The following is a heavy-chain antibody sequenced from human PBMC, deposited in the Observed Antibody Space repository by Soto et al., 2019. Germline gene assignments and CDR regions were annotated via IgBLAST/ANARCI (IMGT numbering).Heavy chain of an antibody. V-gene: IGHV4-34*01. Sequence: SETLSLTCAVYGGSFSCYYWSWIRQPPGKGLEWIGEINDSGSTNYNPSLKSRVTMSVDTSKNQFSLNLNSVTAADTAVYYCAGGKTYCTGGSCSGHFDSWGQGTLVTVSS. J-gene: IGHJ4*01. CDR1: GGSFSCYY. D-gene: IGHD2-15*01. CDR3: AGGKTYCTGGSCSGHFDS. CDR2: INDSGST.